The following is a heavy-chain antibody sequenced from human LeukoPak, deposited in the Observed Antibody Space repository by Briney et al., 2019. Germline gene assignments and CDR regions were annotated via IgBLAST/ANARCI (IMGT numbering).Heavy chain of an antibody. CDR2: IIPIFGTA. J-gene: IGHJ4*02. Sequence: SVKVSCKASGGTFSSYAISWVRQAPGQGLEWMGGIIPIFGTANYAQKFQGRVTITADKSTSTAYMELSSLRSEDTAVYYCARGLGYYDSSGTDGGDYWGQGTLDTVSS. CDR3: ARGLGYYDSSGTDGGDY. D-gene: IGHD3-22*01. V-gene: IGHV1-69*06. CDR1: GGTFSSYA.